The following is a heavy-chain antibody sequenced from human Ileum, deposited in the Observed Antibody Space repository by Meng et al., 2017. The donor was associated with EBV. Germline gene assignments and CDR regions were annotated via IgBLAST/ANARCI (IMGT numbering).Heavy chain of an antibody. CDR3: ASRPGIAVAGFDY. CDR2: INTGNDET. Sequence: VQLVQSGAEMKQPGATVDVSCKASGYTFTSYAMNWVRQATGQMLEWMGWINTGNDETKYSQKFQGRVTLTRDTSASTAYMELSGWRSEDTAVYYCASRPGIAVAGFDYWGQGTLVTVSS. D-gene: IGHD6-19*01. V-gene: IGHV1-3*04. J-gene: IGHJ4*02. CDR1: GYTFTSYA.